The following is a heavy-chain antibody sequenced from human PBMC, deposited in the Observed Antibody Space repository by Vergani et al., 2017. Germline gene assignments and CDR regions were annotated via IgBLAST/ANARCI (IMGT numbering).Heavy chain of an antibody. CDR3: AREMRCSGGSCYPSTHDY. D-gene: IGHD2-15*01. Sequence: EVQLVESGGGLVQPGGSLRLSCAASGFTFSSYWMSWVRQAPGKGLEWVANIKQDGSEKYYVDSVKGRFTISRDNAKNSLYLQMNSLRAEDTAVYYCAREMRCSGGSCYPSTHDYWGQGTLVTVSS. CDR2: IKQDGSEK. CDR1: GFTFSSYW. J-gene: IGHJ4*02. V-gene: IGHV3-7*01.